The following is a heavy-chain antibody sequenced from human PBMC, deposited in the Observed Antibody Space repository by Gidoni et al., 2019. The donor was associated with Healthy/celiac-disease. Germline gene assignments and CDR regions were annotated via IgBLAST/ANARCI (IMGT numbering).Heavy chain of an antibody. CDR3: ATGFWSGSSPYYYYYGMDV. D-gene: IGHD3-3*01. CDR2: FDPEDGET. CDR1: GYTLTELS. J-gene: IGHJ6*02. V-gene: IGHV1-24*01. Sequence: QVQLVQSGAEVKKPGASVKVSCKVSGYTLTELSMHWVRQAPGKGLEWMGGFDPEDGETIYAQKFQGRVTMTEDTSTDTAYMELSSLRSEDTAVYYCATGFWSGSSPYYYYYGMDVWGQGTTVTVSS.